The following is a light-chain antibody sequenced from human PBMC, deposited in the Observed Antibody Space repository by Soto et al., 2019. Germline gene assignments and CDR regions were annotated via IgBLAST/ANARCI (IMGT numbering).Light chain of an antibody. CDR1: QSLNSW. CDR3: QQYNTYS. CDR2: KAS. J-gene: IGKJ2*01. Sequence: DIQMTQSPSTLSASVGDRVSITCRASQSLNSWLAWYQQKPGKAPKLLIYKASTLESGVPSRFSGSGSGTEFTLTISSLQPVDFATYYCQQYNTYSFGQGTKLEIK. V-gene: IGKV1-5*03.